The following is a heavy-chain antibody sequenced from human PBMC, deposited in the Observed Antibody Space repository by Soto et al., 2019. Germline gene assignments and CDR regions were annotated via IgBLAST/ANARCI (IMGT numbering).Heavy chain of an antibody. D-gene: IGHD1-26*01. J-gene: IGHJ6*02. CDR1: GYTFTSYD. V-gene: IGHV1-8*01. CDR2: MNPNSGNT. CDR3: ARGRWVPLRGHYYYGMDV. Sequence: ASVKVSCKASGYTFTSYDINWVRQATGQGLEWMGWMNPNSGNTGYAQKFQGRVTMTRNTSISTAYMELSSLRSEDTAVYYCARGRWVPLRGHYYYGMDVWGQGTTVTVSS.